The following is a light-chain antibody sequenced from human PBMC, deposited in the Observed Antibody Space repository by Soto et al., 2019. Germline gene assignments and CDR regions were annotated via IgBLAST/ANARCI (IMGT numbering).Light chain of an antibody. CDR2: EAS. CDR3: QQRSNWPLT. J-gene: IGKJ4*01. Sequence: EIVSTQSPVTLSLSPGERATLSCRASQSVDSYLAWYQQKPGQAPRLLIYEASNRASGIPARFSGSGSGTDFTLTISSLEPEDFAVYYCQQRSNWPLTFGGGTKVDIK. V-gene: IGKV3-11*01. CDR1: QSVDSY.